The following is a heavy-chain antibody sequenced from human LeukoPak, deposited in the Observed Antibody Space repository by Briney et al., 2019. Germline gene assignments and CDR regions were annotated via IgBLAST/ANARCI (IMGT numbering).Heavy chain of an antibody. CDR1: GFTFSYAW. J-gene: IGHJ4*02. CDR3: ARDGWFGELYQH. D-gene: IGHD3-10*01. Sequence: GGSLRLSCAASGFTFSYAWMTWVRQAPGKGLEWVSVIYSGGSTYYADSVKGRFTISRDNSKNTLYLQMNSLRAEDTAVYYCARDGWFGELYQHWGQGTLVTVSS. CDR2: IYSGGST. V-gene: IGHV3-66*01.